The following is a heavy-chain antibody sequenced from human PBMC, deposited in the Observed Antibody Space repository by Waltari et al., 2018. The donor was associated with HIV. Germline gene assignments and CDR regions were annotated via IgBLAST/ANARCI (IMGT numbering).Heavy chain of an antibody. Sequence: QVQLVQSGAEVKKPGASVKVSCKALGYTFSTYDINWVRQATGQGLEWMGWMNPNSGNTGYAQKFQGRVNMTRNSSIRTAYMELSSLRSDDTAVYYCSRGLHCTATSCLLYHGMDVWGQGTAVSVSS. D-gene: IGHD2-2*01. J-gene: IGHJ6*02. CDR3: SRGLHCTATSCLLYHGMDV. CDR2: MNPNSGNT. CDR1: GYTFSTYD. V-gene: IGHV1-8*01.